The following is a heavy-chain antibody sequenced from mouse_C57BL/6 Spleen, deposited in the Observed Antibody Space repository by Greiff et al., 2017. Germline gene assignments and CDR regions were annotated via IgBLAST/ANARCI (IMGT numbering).Heavy chain of an antibody. CDR2: ISGGGGNT. Sequence: EVKLMESGGGLVKPGGSLKLSCAASGFTFSSYTMSWVRQTPEKRLEWVATISGGGGNTYYPDSVKGRFTISRDNATNTLYLQMSSLWSEDTALYYCARQGISGAMDYWGQGTSVTVSS. J-gene: IGHJ4*01. V-gene: IGHV5-9*01. CDR1: GFTFSSYT. CDR3: ARQGISGAMDY.